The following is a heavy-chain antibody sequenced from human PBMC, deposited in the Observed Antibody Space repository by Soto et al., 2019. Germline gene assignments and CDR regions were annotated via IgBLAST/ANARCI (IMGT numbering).Heavy chain of an antibody. D-gene: IGHD4-17*01. CDR1: GGSICSGAYY. J-gene: IGHJ4*02. CDR3: ARDNYGDTYYFDY. Sequence: QVQLQESGPGLVKPSQTLSLTCTVSGGSICSGAYYWSWVRQPPGKGLEWIGYIYYSGSTYYNPSLKSRVTISVDTSKNQFSLKLSSVTATDTAVYYCARDNYGDTYYFDYWGQGTLVTVSS. CDR2: IYYSGST. V-gene: IGHV4-30-4*01.